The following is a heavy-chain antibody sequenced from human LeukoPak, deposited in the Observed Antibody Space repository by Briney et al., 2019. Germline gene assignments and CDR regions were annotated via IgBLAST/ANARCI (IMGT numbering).Heavy chain of an antibody. J-gene: IGHJ4*02. CDR2: ISGTGGST. Sequence: AGGSLRLSCAASGFTFSSYEMNWVRQAPGKGLEWVSVISGTGGSTYYADSVKGRFTISRDNSKNTLYLQMNSLRVEDTAVYYCGNGLSSGWYYFDYWGQGTLVSVSS. V-gene: IGHV3-23*01. CDR3: GNGLSSGWYYFDY. D-gene: IGHD6-19*01. CDR1: GFTFSSYE.